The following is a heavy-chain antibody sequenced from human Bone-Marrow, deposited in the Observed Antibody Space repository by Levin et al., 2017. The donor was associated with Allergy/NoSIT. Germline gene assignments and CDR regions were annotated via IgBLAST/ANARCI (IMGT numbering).Heavy chain of an antibody. J-gene: IGHJ4*02. D-gene: IGHD6-19*01. Sequence: PGGSLRHSCAASGFPFSSHWMSWFRQAPGKGLEWVAYINKDGSEKSYVDSVRGRFTISRDNAENSLFLQMGSLRAEDTAVYYCVRDGRNGWNDFDFWAQGVLVTVS. CDR3: VRDGRNGWNDFDF. CDR1: GFPFSSHW. V-gene: IGHV3-7*01. CDR2: INKDGSEK.